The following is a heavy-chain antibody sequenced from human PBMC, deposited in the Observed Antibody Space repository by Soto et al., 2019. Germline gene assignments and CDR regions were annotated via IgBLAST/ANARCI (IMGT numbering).Heavy chain of an antibody. Sequence: SETLSLTCTVSGGSISSSSYYWAWIRQPPGKGLEWIGSIYYSGSTYYNPSLKSRVTISVDTSKNQFSLNLSSVTAADTAVYYCARGRGYSYGYPYFDFWGQGTLVTVSS. J-gene: IGHJ4*02. V-gene: IGHV4-39*07. CDR3: ARGRGYSYGYPYFDF. CDR2: IYYSGST. D-gene: IGHD5-18*01. CDR1: GGSISSSSYY.